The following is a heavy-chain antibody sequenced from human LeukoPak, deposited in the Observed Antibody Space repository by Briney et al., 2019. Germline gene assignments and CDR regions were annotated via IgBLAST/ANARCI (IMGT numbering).Heavy chain of an antibody. D-gene: IGHD6-19*01. V-gene: IGHV4-39*01. CDR2: IYYSGST. J-gene: IGHJ4*02. Sequence: SETLSLTCTVSGGSISSSSYYWGWIRQPPGKGLEWIGSIYYSGSTYYNPSLKSRVTISVDTSKNQFSLKLSSVTAADTAVYYCARRIVAVAGPTGGFDYWGQGTLVTVSS. CDR3: ARRIVAVAGPTGGFDY. CDR1: GGSISSSSYY.